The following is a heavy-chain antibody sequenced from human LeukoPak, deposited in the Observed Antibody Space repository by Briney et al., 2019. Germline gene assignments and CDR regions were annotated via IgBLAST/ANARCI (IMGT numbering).Heavy chain of an antibody. CDR3: ARGEVGSFNDY. D-gene: IGHD1-26*01. CDR2: MNPNSGNT. Sequence: ASVKVSCKASGYTCTSYGISWVRQATGQGLEWMGWMNPNSGNTGYAQKFQGRVTITRNTSISTAYMELSSLRSEDTAVYYCARGEVGSFNDYWGQGTLVTVSS. V-gene: IGHV1-8*03. CDR1: GYTCTSYG. J-gene: IGHJ4*02.